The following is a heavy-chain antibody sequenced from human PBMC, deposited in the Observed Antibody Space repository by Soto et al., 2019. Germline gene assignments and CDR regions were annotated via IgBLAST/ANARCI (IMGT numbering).Heavy chain of an antibody. J-gene: IGHJ6*02. V-gene: IGHV5-51*01. CDR1: GYSFTSYW. CDR3: ARQGPVFSSSSGSYYRFGMDV. CDR2: IYPGDSDT. Sequence: PGESLKISCKGSGYSFTSYWIGWVRQMPGKGLEWMGIIYPGDSDTRYSPSFQGQVTISADKSISTAYLQWSSLKASDTAIYYCARQGPVFSSSSGSYYRFGMDVWGPGTTVTVSS. D-gene: IGHD6-6*01.